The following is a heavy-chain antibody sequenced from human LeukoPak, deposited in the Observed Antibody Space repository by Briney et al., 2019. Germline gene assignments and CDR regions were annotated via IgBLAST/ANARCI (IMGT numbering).Heavy chain of an antibody. D-gene: IGHD5-12*01. CDR2: IIPIFGTA. J-gene: IGHJ6*02. CDR3: AREGLDKRYAVDIVATITPRDGMDV. Sequence: SVKVSCKASGYTFTSYGISWVRQAPGQGLEWMGGIIPIFGTANYAQKFQGRVTITADESTSTAYMELSSLRSEDTAVYYCAREGLDKRYAVDIVATITPRDGMDVWGQGTTVTVSS. CDR1: GYTFTSYG. V-gene: IGHV1-69*13.